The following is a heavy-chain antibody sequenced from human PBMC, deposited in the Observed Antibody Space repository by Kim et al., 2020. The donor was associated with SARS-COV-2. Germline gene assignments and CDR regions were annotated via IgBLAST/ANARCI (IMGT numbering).Heavy chain of an antibody. J-gene: IGHJ4*02. V-gene: IGHV2-5*01. D-gene: IGHD2-21*01. CDR2: K. CDR3: AREVRDGYFDY. Sequence: KRYSPSLKSRLTITKDTSKNQVVLTMTNMDPVDTATYYCAREVRDGYFDYWGQGTLVTVSS.